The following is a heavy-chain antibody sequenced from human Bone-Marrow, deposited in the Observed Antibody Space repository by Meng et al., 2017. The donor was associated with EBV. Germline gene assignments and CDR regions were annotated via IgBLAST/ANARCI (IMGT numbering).Heavy chain of an antibody. Sequence: VLMVGAGGGLFEPGGSRTLSFAASGFTLSSYWVHWVRQAPGKGLVWVSRINTDGSVINYADSVKGRFTISRDNAKNTVYLQMNNLRAEDTAVYYCAKDCFGDKDSWGQGTLVTVSS. CDR2: INTDGSVI. V-gene: IGHV3-74*01. CDR3: AKDCFGDKDS. CDR1: GFTLSSYW. J-gene: IGHJ4*02. D-gene: IGHD2-21*01.